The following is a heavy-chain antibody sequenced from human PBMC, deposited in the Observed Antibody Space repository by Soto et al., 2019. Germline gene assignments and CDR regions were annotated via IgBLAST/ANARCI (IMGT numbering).Heavy chain of an antibody. CDR1: GYSIASGYY. V-gene: IGHV4-38-2*01. CDR2: IYHAESV. CDR3: ARTFDYYGMGV. Sequence: PSEALSLTCAVSGYSIASGYYWAWIRQSPGKGLEWIGSIYHAESVYYNPSLNSRVAVSLDTSKNHFSLKLTSVTAADTAVYYCARTFDYYGMGVWGQGTTVTVSS. J-gene: IGHJ6*02.